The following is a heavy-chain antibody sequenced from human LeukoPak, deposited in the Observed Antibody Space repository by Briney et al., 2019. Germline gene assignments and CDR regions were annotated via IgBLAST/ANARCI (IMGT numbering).Heavy chain of an antibody. D-gene: IGHD3-22*01. J-gene: IGHJ4*02. CDR3: ARVAGDSSGYYYGY. V-gene: IGHV3-21*01. CDR2: ISSSSSYI. CDR1: GFTFSSYS. Sequence: PGRSLRLSCAASGFTFSSYSMNWVRQAPGKGLEWVSSISSSSSYIYYADSVKGRFTISGDNAKNSLYLQMNSLRAEDTAVYYCARVAGDSSGYYYGYWGQGTLVTVSS.